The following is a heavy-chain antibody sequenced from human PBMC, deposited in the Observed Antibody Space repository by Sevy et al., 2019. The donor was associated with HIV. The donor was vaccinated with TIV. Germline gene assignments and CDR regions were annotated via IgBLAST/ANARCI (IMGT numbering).Heavy chain of an antibody. V-gene: IGHV1-46*03. CDR2: INPSGGST. CDR1: GYTFTSYY. CDR3: ARDLTTIFGVVIRRSWYFDL. J-gene: IGHJ2*01. Sequence: ASVKVTSKASGYTFTSYYMHWVRQAPGQGLEWMGIINPSGGSTSYAQKFQGRVTMTRDTSTSTVYMELSSLRSEDTAVYYCARDLTTIFGVVIRRSWYFDLWGRGTLVTVSS. D-gene: IGHD3-3*01.